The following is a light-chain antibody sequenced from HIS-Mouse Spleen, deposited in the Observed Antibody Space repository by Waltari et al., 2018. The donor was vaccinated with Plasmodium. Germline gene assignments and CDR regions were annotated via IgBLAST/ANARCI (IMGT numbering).Light chain of an antibody. Sequence: EIVMTQSPATLSVSPGDSATLSCRVSQSVSSNLAWYQQKPGQAPRLLIDGASTRATGIPARFSGSGSGTEFTLTISSMQSEDFAVYYCQQYNNWPPTWTFGQGTKVEIK. J-gene: IGKJ1*01. CDR3: QQYNNWPPTWT. CDR2: GAS. V-gene: IGKV3-15*01. CDR1: QSVSSN.